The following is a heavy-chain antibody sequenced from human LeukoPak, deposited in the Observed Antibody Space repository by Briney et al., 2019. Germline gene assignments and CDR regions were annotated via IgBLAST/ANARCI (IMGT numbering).Heavy chain of an antibody. Sequence: KPSETLSLTCTVSGGSISSSSYYWGWIRQPPGKGLEWIGSIYYSGSTYYNPSLKSRVTISVDTSKNQFSLKLSSVTAADTAVYYCARHWEVVRYFDWPYYFDYWGQGTLVTVSS. J-gene: IGHJ4*02. D-gene: IGHD3-9*01. V-gene: IGHV4-39*01. CDR2: IYYSGST. CDR1: GGSISSSSYY. CDR3: ARHWEVVRYFDWPYYFDY.